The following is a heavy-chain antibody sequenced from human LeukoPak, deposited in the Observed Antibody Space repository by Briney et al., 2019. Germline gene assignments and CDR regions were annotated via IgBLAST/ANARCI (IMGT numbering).Heavy chain of an antibody. CDR1: GYTFTSYD. J-gene: IGHJ3*01. CDR2: MNPKRGST. D-gene: IGHD1-1*01. CDR3: ARADYEGYNWNDDAFDL. Sequence: ASVKVSCKASGYTFTSYDINWVRQATGQGLEWMGWMNPKRGSTGYAQKFQGRVTFTRSTSISTAYMELSSLRSEDTAVYYCARADYEGYNWNDDAFDLWGQGTLVTVSS. V-gene: IGHV1-8*03.